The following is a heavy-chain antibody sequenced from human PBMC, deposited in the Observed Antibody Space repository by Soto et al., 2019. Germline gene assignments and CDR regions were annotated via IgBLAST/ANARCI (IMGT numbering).Heavy chain of an antibody. CDR1: GFTFSSYP. Sequence: EVQLLESGGGFVQPGGSLRLSCTASGFTFSSYPMNWVRQAPGKGLEWVSSISTDGGRTDYADSVKGRFTFSRDNSKNTLYLQMNSLRAEDTAIYYCAKDGWFGDRDSFYGMDVCGQGTTVTVSS. D-gene: IGHD3-10*01. V-gene: IGHV3-23*01. J-gene: IGHJ6*02. CDR3: AKDGWFGDRDSFYGMDV. CDR2: ISTDGGRT.